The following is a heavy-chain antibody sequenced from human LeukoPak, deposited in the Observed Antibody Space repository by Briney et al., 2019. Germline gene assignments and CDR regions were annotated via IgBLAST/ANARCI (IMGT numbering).Heavy chain of an antibody. CDR2: IYTSGST. J-gene: IGHJ4*02. CDR3: AREHGYSSGWYRGFDY. V-gene: IGHV4-61*02. D-gene: IGHD6-19*01. CDR1: GGSISSGSYY. Sequence: PSETLSLTCTVSGGSISSGSYYWSWIRPPAVKGLEWIGRIYTSGSTNYNPSLKSRVTISVDTSKNQFSLKLSSVTAADTAVYYCAREHGYSSGWYRGFDYWGQGTLVTVSS.